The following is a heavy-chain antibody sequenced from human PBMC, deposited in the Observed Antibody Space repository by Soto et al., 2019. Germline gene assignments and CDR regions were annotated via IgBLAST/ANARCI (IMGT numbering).Heavy chain of an antibody. D-gene: IGHD2-2*01. CDR1: GHTFSGYY. J-gene: IGHJ4*02. CDR3: ARSLLHVTLPLGN. V-gene: IGHV1-2*02. Sequence: ASVKVSCKASGHTFSGYYMHWVRQAPGQGLEWMGWINTLSGDTSFPQKFQGRLAMTRDTSIDTVFMEVSRLTSDDTAIYYCARSLLHVTLPLGNWGQGTLVTVSS. CDR2: INTLSGDT.